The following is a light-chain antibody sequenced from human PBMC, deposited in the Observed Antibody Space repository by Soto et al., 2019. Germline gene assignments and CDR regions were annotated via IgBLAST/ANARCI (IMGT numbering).Light chain of an antibody. CDR2: WAS. J-gene: IGKJ2*01. CDR3: QQYYSTPPYT. Sequence: DIVMTQSPDSLAVSLGERATINCKSSQRVLYSSNNKNYLAWYQQKQGQTPKLLIYWASTRESGVPDRFSGSGSGTDFTLTISSLQDEDVAVYYCQQYYSTPPYTFGQGTKLEIK. V-gene: IGKV4-1*01. CDR1: QRVLYSSNNKNY.